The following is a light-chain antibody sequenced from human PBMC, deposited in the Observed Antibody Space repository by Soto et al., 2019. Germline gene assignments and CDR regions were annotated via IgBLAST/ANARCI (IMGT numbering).Light chain of an antibody. J-gene: IGLJ3*02. V-gene: IGLV1-44*01. CDR1: SSNIGSSN. CDR3: CSYAGSYSWV. Sequence: QSVLTQPPSASGTPGQRVTISCSGSSSNIGSSNVNWYQQLPGTAPKLLIYTNNQRPSGVPDRFSGSKSGTSASLAISGLQSEDEADYYCCSYAGSYSWVFGGGTQLTVL. CDR2: TNN.